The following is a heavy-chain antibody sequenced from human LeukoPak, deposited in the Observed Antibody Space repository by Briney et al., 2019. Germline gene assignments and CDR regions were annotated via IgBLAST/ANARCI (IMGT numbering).Heavy chain of an antibody. D-gene: IGHD2-21*01. Sequence: GGSLRHSCAASGFTFSSHSMIWVRQAPGKGLEWVSFISSSSSSINYADSVKGRFTTSRDNAKNSLYLQMNSLRAEDTAIYYCAREYGVIGNFVYWGQDTLVSVSS. J-gene: IGHJ4*02. CDR2: ISSSSSSI. CDR3: AREYGVIGNFVY. CDR1: GFTFSSHS. V-gene: IGHV3-21*01.